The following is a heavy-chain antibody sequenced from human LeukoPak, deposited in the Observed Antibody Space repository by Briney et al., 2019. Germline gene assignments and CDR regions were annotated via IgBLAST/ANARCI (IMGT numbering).Heavy chain of an antibody. CDR2: ISYDGSNK. V-gene: IGHV3-30*04. CDR1: GFTFSSYA. J-gene: IGHJ4*02. D-gene: IGHD2-15*01. CDR3: ASTMVAAEYYFDY. Sequence: GGSLRLSCAASGFTFSSYAMHWVRQAPGKGLEWVAVISYDGSNKYYADSVKGRFTISRDNSKNTLYLQMNSLRAEDTAVYYCASTMVAAEYYFDYWGQGTLVTVSS.